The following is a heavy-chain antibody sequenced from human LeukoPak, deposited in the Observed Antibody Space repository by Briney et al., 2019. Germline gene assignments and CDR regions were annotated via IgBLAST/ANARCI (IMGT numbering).Heavy chain of an antibody. D-gene: IGHD6-19*01. V-gene: IGHV3-23*01. Sequence: GGSLRLSCAASGFTFSSYGMSWVRQAPGKGLEWVSAISGSGGSTYYADSVKGRFTISRDNSKNTLYLQMNSLRAEDTAVYYCAKDVVGQQWPENYWGQGTLVTVSS. J-gene: IGHJ4*02. CDR2: ISGSGGST. CDR1: GFTFSSYG. CDR3: AKDVVGQQWPENY.